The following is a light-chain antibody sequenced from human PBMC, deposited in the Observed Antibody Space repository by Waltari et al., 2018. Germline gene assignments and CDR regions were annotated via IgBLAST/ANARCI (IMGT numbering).Light chain of an antibody. CDR1: QSVLYSSNNKNY. J-gene: IGKJ1*01. CDR3: QQYYSTPPST. V-gene: IGKV4-1*01. Sequence: DIVMTQDPDYLAVSLGERATINCKSSQSVLYSSNNKNYLAWYQQKPGRPPKLLIYCASTRESGVPDRFSASGAGTDFTLTISSLQADDVAVYYSQQYYSTPPSTFGQGTKVAIK. CDR2: CAS.